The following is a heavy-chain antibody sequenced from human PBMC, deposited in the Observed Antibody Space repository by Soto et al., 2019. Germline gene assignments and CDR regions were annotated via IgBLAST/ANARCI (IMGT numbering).Heavy chain of an antibody. D-gene: IGHD6-6*01. V-gene: IGHV4-34*01. CDR3: ARAGIAARPFDY. J-gene: IGHJ4*02. CDR2: INHSGST. CDR1: GWSFSGYY. Sequence: SETLSLTCAVYGWSFSGYYWSWIRQPPGKGLEWIGEINHSGSTNYNPSLKSRVTISVDTSKNQFSLKLSSVTAADTAVYYCARAGIAARPFDYWGQGTLVTVSS.